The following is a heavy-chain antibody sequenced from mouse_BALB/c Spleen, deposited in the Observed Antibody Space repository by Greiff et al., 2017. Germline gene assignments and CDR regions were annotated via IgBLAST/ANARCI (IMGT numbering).Heavy chain of an antibody. D-gene: IGHD2-14*01. Sequence: DVKLVESGGGLVKPGGSLKISCAASGFTFSSYTMYWVRQSPEKRLEWVATISSGGSYTYYPDSVKGRFTISRDNAKNTLYLKMSSLKSEDTAMYYCTIGGRYDGYYYAMDYWGQGTSVTVSS. CDR3: TIGGRYDGYYYAMDY. J-gene: IGHJ4*01. V-gene: IGHV5-6-4*01. CDR1: GFTFSSYT. CDR2: ISSGGSYT.